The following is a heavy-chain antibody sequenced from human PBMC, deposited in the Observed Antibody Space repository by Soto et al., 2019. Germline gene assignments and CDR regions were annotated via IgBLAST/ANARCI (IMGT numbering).Heavy chain of an antibody. CDR3: ARFKEEVKGIWFDP. Sequence: ASVKVSCXASGYTFTSYDINWVRQATGQGLEWMGWMNPNSGNTGYAQKFQGRVTMTRNTSISTAYMELSSLRSEDTAVYYCARFKEEVKGIWFDPWGQGTLVTVSS. J-gene: IGHJ5*02. V-gene: IGHV1-8*01. CDR1: GYTFTSYD. D-gene: IGHD3-10*01. CDR2: MNPNSGNT.